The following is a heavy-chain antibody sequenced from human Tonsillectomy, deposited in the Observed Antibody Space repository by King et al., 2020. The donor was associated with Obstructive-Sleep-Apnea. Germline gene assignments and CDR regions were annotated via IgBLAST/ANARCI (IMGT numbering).Heavy chain of an antibody. V-gene: IGHV3-48*01. CDR1: GFTFRDYS. Sequence: VQLVESGGGFVQPGGSLRLSCEVSGFTFRDYSMSWVRQAPGKGLEWVAYISSSSITIYYADSVKGRFTISRDNAEDSLYLHMNSLRAEDTAVCFCAGGSYSGYDNRSPVFDYWGQGTLVTVAS. CDR3: AGGSYSGYDNRSPVFDY. D-gene: IGHD5-12*01. J-gene: IGHJ4*02. CDR2: ISSSSITI.